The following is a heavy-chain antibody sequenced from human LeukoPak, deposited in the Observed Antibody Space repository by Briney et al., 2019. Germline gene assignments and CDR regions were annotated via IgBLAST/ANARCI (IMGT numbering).Heavy chain of an antibody. CDR2: IYYSGST. V-gene: IGHV4-39*07. D-gene: IGHD3-22*01. CDR1: GFTFSSYA. J-gene: IGHJ4*02. CDR3: ARGADSSGYYSIFYFDY. Sequence: PGGSLRLSCAASGFTFSSYAMSWVRQPPGKGLEWIGSIYYSGSTYYNPSLKSRVTISVDTSKNQFSLKLSSVTAADTAVYYCARGADSSGYYSIFYFDYWGQGTLVTVSS.